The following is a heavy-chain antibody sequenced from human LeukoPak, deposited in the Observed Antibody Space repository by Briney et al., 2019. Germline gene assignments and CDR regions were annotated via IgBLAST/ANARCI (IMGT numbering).Heavy chain of an antibody. CDR2: MYYSVNT. CDR1: GGSISSSSYY. CDR3: ARGSNSVAY. D-gene: IGHD4-23*01. V-gene: IGHV4-39*07. J-gene: IGHJ4*02. Sequence: SETLSLTCTVSGGSISSSSYYWGWIRQPPGKGLEWIGSMYYSVNTYYNPSLKSRVTISVDTSKNQFSLNLSSVTAADTAVYYCARGSNSVAYWGQGTLVTVSS.